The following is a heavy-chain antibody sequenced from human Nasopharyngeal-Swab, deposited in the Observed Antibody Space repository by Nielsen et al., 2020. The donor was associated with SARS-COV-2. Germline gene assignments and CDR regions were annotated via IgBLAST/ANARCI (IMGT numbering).Heavy chain of an antibody. V-gene: IGHV3-33*01. CDR3: ARDGTYYDFWSGLPDY. Sequence: GGSLRLSCAASGFTFSNYGMHWVRQAPGKGLEWVAVIWYDGSNKYYADSVKGRFTISRDNSKNTLYLQMNSLRAEDTAVYYCARDGTYYDFWSGLPDYWGQGTLVTVSS. J-gene: IGHJ4*02. CDR1: GFTFSNYG. CDR2: IWYDGSNK. D-gene: IGHD3-3*01.